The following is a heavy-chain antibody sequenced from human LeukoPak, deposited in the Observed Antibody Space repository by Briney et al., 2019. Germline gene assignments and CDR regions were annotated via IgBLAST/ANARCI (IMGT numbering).Heavy chain of an antibody. CDR2: INHSGST. D-gene: IGHD3-10*01. CDR1: GGSFSGYY. V-gene: IGHV4-34*01. CDR3: ARGVHYYGSGSYGYYYYYMDV. J-gene: IGHJ6*03. Sequence: SETLSLTCAVYGGSFSGYYWSWIRQPPGKGLEWIGEINHSGSTNYNPSLKSRVTISVDTSKNQFSLKLSSVTAVDTAVYYCARGVHYYGSGSYGYYYYYMDVWGKGTTVTVSS.